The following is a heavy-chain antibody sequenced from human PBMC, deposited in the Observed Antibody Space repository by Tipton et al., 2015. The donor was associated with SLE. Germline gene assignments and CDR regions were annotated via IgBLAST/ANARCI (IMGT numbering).Heavy chain of an antibody. D-gene: IGHD6-19*01. CDR3: ARGRGTSSGRGKYYYYGLDV. J-gene: IGHJ6*02. Sequence: TLSLTCAVYGGSFSGYYWSWIRQPPGKGLEWIGEINHSGSTNYNPSLKSRVTISVDTSKNQFSLKLSSVTAADTAVYYCARGRGTSSGRGKYYYYGLDVWGQGTTVTVSS. V-gene: IGHV4-34*01. CDR2: INHSGST. CDR1: GGSFSGYY.